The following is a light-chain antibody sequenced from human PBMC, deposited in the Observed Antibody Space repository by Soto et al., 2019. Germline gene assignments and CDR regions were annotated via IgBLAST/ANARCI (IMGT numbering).Light chain of an antibody. J-gene: IGLJ2*01. Sequence: QSALTQPASVSGSPGQSITISCTGTSSEVGSYNLVSWYQQHTGKAPKLMIYEGSKRPSGVSNRFSGSKSGNTASLTISGLQAEDEADYYCCSYAGSSTFVVFGGGTKVTVL. CDR3: CSYAGSSTFVV. CDR1: SSEVGSYNL. V-gene: IGLV2-23*03. CDR2: EGS.